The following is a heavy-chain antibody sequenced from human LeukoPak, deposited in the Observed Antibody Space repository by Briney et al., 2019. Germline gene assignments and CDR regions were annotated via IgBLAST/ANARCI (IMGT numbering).Heavy chain of an antibody. CDR3: ATGASKVTTDFANY. V-gene: IGHV5-10-1*01. Sequence: RGESLKIPCNASGYSFTSYWISCVRQMPGKALAWMGGIDPSDSYTKYSPSFAGHVTISVDMSISTDFLLLTDLKPSDHAIYCCATGASKVTTDFANYWGQGTQVAVSS. CDR1: GYSFTSYW. CDR2: IDPSDSYT. D-gene: IGHD4-17*01. J-gene: IGHJ4*02.